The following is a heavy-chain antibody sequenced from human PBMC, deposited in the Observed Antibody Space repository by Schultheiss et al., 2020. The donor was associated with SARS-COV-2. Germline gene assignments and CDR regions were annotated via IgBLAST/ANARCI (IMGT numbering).Heavy chain of an antibody. J-gene: IGHJ5*02. D-gene: IGHD6-19*01. V-gene: IGHV4-38-2*02. CDR1: GYSISSGYY. CDR2: IYHSGST. Sequence: SETLSLTCAVSGYSISSGYYWGWIRQPPGKGLEWIGSIYHSGSTYYNPSLKSRVTISVDTSKNQFSLKLSSVTAADTAVYYCARDRGRRREYSSGWGGFDPWGQGTLVTVSS. CDR3: ARDRGRRREYSSGWGGFDP.